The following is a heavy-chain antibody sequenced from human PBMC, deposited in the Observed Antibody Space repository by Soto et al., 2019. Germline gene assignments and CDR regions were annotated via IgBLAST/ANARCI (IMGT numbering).Heavy chain of an antibody. J-gene: IGHJ5*02. D-gene: IGHD5-18*01. CDR1: GGSISSGGYY. Sequence: SETLSLTCTVSGGSISSGGYYWSWIRQHPGKGLEWIGYIYYSGSTYYNPSLKSRVTISVDTSKNQFSLKLSSVTAADTAVYYCARDVDTGLPAYNWFDPWGQGTLVTSPQ. CDR2: IYYSGST. CDR3: ARDVDTGLPAYNWFDP. V-gene: IGHV4-31*03.